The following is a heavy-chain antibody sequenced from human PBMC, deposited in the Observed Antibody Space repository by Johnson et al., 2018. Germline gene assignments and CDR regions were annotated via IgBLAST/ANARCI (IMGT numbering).Heavy chain of an antibody. V-gene: IGHV1-46*01. J-gene: IGHJ3*02. CDR2: INPSGGST. CDR1: GYTFTSYY. D-gene: IGHD4-17*01. Sequence: QVQLVQSGAEVKKPGASVKVSCKASGYTFTSYYMHWVRQAPGQGLEWMGIINPSGGSTSYAQKFQGRVTMTRETSTSTVYMGLSSLRSEDTAVYYCARVQREGDYALDAFDIWGQGTMVTVSS. CDR3: ARVQREGDYALDAFDI.